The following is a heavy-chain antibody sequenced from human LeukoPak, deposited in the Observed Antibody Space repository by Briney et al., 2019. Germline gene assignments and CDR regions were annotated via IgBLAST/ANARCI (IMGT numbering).Heavy chain of an antibody. J-gene: IGHJ4*02. V-gene: IGHV3-48*01. CDR3: AREFRARSDYYDSSGRVFFDY. CDR2: ISSSSSTI. CDR1: GFTFSSYS. D-gene: IGHD3-22*01. Sequence: GGSLRLSCAASGFTFSSYSMNWVRQAPGKGLEWVSYISSSSSTIYYADSVKGRFTISRDNAKNSLYLQMNSLRAEDAAVYYCAREFRARSDYYDSSGRVFFDYWGQGTLVTVSS.